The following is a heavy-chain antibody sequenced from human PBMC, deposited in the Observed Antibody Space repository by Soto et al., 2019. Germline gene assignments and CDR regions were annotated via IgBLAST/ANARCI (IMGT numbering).Heavy chain of an antibody. CDR3: AKDPGYCSGGSCYSRGVYYGMDV. J-gene: IGHJ6*02. CDR1: GFTFSSYG. CDR2: ISYDGSNK. Sequence: GGSLRLSCAASGFTFSSYGMHWVRQAPGKGLEWVAVISYDGSNKYYADSVKGRFTISRDNSKNTLYLQMNSLGAEDTAVYYCAKDPGYCSGGSCYSRGVYYGMDVWGQGTTVTISS. V-gene: IGHV3-30*18. D-gene: IGHD2-15*01.